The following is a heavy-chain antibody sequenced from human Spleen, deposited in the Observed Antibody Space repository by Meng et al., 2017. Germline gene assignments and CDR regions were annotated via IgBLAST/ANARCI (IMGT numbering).Heavy chain of an antibody. CDR1: GYTLTELT. Sequence: ASVKVSCKVSGYTLTELTMHWVRQAPGKGLEWMGGFDPEDGETIYAQKFQGRVTMTEDTSTDTAYMELSSLRSEDTAVYYCTTENYEKSGYPRNWGQGTLVTVSS. CDR3: TTENYEKSGYPRN. J-gene: IGHJ1*01. CDR2: FDPEDGET. V-gene: IGHV1-24*01. D-gene: IGHD5-12*01.